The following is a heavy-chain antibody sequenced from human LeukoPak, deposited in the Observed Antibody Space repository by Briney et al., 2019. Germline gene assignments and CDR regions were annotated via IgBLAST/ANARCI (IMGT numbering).Heavy chain of an antibody. D-gene: IGHD4-17*01. V-gene: IGHV1-69*04. CDR2: IIPFLDIA. CDR3: ALFSPSDYGDYGPFDY. Sequence: GASVKVSCKASGGTFSSYAISRVRQAPGQGLEWRGRIIPFLDIANYAQKFQGRVTITADKSTSTAYMELSSLRSEDTAVYYCALFSPSDYGDYGPFDYWGQGPLVTVSS. J-gene: IGHJ4*02. CDR1: GGTFSSYA.